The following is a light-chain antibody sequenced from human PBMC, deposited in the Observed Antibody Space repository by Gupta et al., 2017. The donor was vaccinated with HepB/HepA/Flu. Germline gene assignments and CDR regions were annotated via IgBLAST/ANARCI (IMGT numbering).Light chain of an antibody. J-gene: IGKJ1*01. Sequence: DSQMTQSPSTLSASVGDRVTITCRASQSISSWLAWYQQKPGQAPKLLIYQASRLESGVPSRFSGSGFGTEFTLTISSRQPEDFANYYCQQENSSPWTFGQGTKVEIK. CDR3: QQENSSPWT. V-gene: IGKV1-5*03. CDR1: QSISSW. CDR2: QAS.